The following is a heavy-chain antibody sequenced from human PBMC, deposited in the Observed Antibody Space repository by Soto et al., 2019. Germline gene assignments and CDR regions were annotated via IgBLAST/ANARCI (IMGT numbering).Heavy chain of an antibody. J-gene: IGHJ4*02. Sequence: PGGSLRLSCSASGLTFSSYGMHWVRQAPGKRLGRVAVISYDGSNKYYADSVKGRFTISRDNSKNTLYLQMNRLRPEDTAVYFCAKQNYRRQGTLRTASS. CDR3: AKQNY. V-gene: IGHV3-30*18. CDR2: ISYDGSNK. CDR1: GLTFSSYG.